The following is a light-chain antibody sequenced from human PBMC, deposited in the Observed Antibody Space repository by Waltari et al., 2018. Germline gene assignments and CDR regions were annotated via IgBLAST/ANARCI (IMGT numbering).Light chain of an antibody. CDR1: QSILSGSDNKNY. Sequence: DIVMTQSPDSLAVSLGERATINCRSSQSILSGSDNKNYLVWYQQKPGQPPKLLISWASTRESGVPDRFSGCGSGTDFSLTISSLQAEDVAVYYCQQCYSSPLTFGGGTKVEIK. CDR2: WAS. V-gene: IGKV4-1*01. J-gene: IGKJ4*01. CDR3: QQCYSSPLT.